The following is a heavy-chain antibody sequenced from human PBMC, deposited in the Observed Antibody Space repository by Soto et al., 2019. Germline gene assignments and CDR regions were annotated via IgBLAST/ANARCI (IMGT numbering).Heavy chain of an antibody. CDR3: ASTSAAGKYYYGMDV. CDR1: GYSFTSYW. Sequence: EVQLVQSGAEVKKPGESLKISCKGSGYSFTSYWIGWVRQMPGKGLEWMGIIYPGDSDTRYSPSSQGQVTISADKPISTPYLQWSSLKASDTAMYYCASTSAAGKYYYGMDVWSQGTAGTVA. J-gene: IGHJ6*02. D-gene: IGHD6-25*01. V-gene: IGHV5-51*01. CDR2: IYPGDSDT.